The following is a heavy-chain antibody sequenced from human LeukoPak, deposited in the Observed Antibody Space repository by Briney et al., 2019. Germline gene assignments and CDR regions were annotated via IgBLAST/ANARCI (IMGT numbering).Heavy chain of an antibody. CDR2: IYYSGST. D-gene: IGHD3-9*01. Sequence: PSQTLSLTCTVSGGSISSGDYYWSWIRQPPGKGLEWIVYIYYSGSTYYNPSLKSRVTISVDTSKNQFSLKLSSVTAADTAVYYCARATVYNDILTGYYGAGWFDPWGQGTLVTVSS. V-gene: IGHV4-30-4*01. CDR1: GGSISSGDYY. J-gene: IGHJ5*02. CDR3: ARATVYNDILTGYYGAGWFDP.